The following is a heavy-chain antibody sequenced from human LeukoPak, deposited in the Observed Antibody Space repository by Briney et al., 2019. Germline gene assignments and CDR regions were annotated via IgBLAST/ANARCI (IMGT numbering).Heavy chain of an antibody. V-gene: IGHV3-23*01. CDR3: AKWGDYCSSTSCYITKAYFDY. CDR1: GFIFSSYA. Sequence: PGGSLRLSCAASGFIFSSYAMSWVRQAPGKGLEWVSAISGSGGSTYYADSVKGRFTISRDNSKNTLYLQMNSLRAEDTAVYYCAKWGDYCSSTSCYITKAYFDYWGQGTLVTVSS. J-gene: IGHJ4*02. D-gene: IGHD2-2*02. CDR2: ISGSGGST.